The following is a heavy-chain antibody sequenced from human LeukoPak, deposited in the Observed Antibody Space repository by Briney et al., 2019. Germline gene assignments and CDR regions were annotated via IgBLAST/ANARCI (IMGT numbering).Heavy chain of an antibody. CDR2: INPTGGST. D-gene: IGHD6-6*01. Sequence: ASVKVSCKASGYTFTSYGISWVRQAPGQGLEWMGIINPTGGSTTYAQKFQGRVTMIRDTSTSTVYMELSSLRSDDTAVYYCARTAARRFDYWGQGTLVTVSS. V-gene: IGHV1-46*01. CDR3: ARTAARRFDY. J-gene: IGHJ4*02. CDR1: GYTFTSYG.